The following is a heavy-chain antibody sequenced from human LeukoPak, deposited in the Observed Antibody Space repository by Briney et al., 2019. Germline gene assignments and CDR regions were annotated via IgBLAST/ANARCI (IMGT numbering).Heavy chain of an antibody. CDR1: SGSISDYF. J-gene: IGHJ4*02. CDR3: ARWGRPRFDY. CDR2: IYHSGSP. D-gene: IGHD3-16*01. Sequence: SETLSLTCTVSSGSISDYFWSWMRQPPGKRLEWIGNIYHSGSPNYNPSLKCRVPISVDTSKNQFSLKLSSGTAADTAVYYCARWGRPRFDYWDQGTLGNVSS. V-gene: IGHV4-59*08.